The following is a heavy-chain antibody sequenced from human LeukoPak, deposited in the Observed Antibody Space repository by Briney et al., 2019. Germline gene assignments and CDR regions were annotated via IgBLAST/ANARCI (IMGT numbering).Heavy chain of an antibody. CDR2: IIPILGIA. CDR1: GGTFSSYA. J-gene: IGHJ4*02. D-gene: IGHD4-17*01. Sequence: SVKGSRKASGGTFSSYAISWMRQAPGQGLEWMGRIIPILGIANYAQKFQGRVTITADKSTSTAYMELSSLRSEDTAVYYCAREGHGVVTLDYWGQGTQVTVSS. CDR3: AREGHGVVTLDY. V-gene: IGHV1-69*04.